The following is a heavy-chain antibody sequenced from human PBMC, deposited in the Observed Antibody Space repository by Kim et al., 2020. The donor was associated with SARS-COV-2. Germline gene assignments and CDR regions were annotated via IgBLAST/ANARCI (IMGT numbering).Heavy chain of an antibody. D-gene: IGHD1-26*01. CDR2: IYNSGST. CDR1: GGSISSYY. V-gene: IGHV4-59*13. Sequence: SETLSLTCTVSGGSISSYYWSWIRPPPGKGLEWIWYIYNSGSTNYNPSLRSRVTISVDTSTNQFSLKLSSVTAADTAVYYCARGESYCRRVYSWGQGALVTVSP. CDR3: ARGESYCRRVYS. J-gene: IGHJ4*02.